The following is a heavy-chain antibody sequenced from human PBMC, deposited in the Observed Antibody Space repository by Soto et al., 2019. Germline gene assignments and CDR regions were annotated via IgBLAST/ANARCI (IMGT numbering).Heavy chain of an antibody. CDR2: IWHDGSNK. Sequence: QVQLVESGGGVVQPGRSLRLSCAASGFIFSDFVMHWVRQAPGKGLEWVTVIWHDGSNKFYADSVKGRFTVSRDNSKNTLYLQMNSLTAEDTAVYYCARDTEYTNSWRDFGYWGPGTLVTVSS. J-gene: IGHJ4*02. CDR3: ARDTEYTNSWRDFGY. V-gene: IGHV3-33*01. CDR1: GFIFSDFV. D-gene: IGHD6-6*01.